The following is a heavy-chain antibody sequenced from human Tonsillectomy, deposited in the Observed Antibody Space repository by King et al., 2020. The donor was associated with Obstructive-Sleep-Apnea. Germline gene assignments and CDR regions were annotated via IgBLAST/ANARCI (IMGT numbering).Heavy chain of an antibody. CDR2: INKDGGEK. CDR1: GFTFSNYW. D-gene: IGHD2-15*01. CDR3: SRASALVVVADTYYYYGMDV. J-gene: IGHJ6*02. Sequence: VQLVESGGGLVQRGGSVRLSCAASGFTFSNYWMSWVRQAPGKGLEGVANINKDGGEKYYVYSVKGRFTLSRENAKNSLSLQMNSLRAEDTAVYYRSRASALVVVADTYYYYGMDVWGQGTTVTVSS. V-gene: IGHV3-7*03.